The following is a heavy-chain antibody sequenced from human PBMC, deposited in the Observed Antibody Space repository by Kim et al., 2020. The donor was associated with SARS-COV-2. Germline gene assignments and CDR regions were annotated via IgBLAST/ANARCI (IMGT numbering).Heavy chain of an antibody. CDR1: GFTFSSYA. V-gene: IGHV3-64*01. CDR3: ARDALRDGYSEVWFDP. Sequence: GGSLRLSCAASGFTFSSYAMHWVRQAPGKGLEYVSAISSNGGSTYYANSVKGRFTISRDNSKNTLYLQMGSLRAEDMAVYYCARDALRDGYSEVWFDPWGQGTLVTVSS. D-gene: IGHD2-21*01. J-gene: IGHJ5*02. CDR2: ISSNGGST.